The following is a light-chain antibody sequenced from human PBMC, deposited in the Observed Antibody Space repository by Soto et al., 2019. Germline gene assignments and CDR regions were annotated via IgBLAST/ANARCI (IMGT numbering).Light chain of an antibody. CDR2: EGN. CDR1: SSALGTYNL. Sequence: QSALTHFASVSGSPGQSITISCTETSSALGTYNLVSWYQQHPGKAPQLILYEGNKRPSGVSTRFSGSKSGNTASLTISGLQADDEAYYYCSSYGTLTTVFGGGTKLTVL. V-gene: IGLV2-23*01. J-gene: IGLJ2*01. CDR3: SSYGTLTTV.